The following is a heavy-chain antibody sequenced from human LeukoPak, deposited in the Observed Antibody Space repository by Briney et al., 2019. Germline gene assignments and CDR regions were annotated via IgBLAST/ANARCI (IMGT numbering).Heavy chain of an antibody. J-gene: IGHJ6*03. CDR1: GYTFTNYA. CDR3: ARARGSSYNYYYMDF. Sequence: ASVKVSCKASGYTFTNYAMHWVRQAPGQRPEWMGWINAGNGKTKYSQEFQGRVTITRDTSASTTYMELSSLRSDDTNVYYCARARGSSYNYYYMDFWGQGTTVTVSS. V-gene: IGHV1-3*01. D-gene: IGHD6-19*01. CDR2: INAGNGKT.